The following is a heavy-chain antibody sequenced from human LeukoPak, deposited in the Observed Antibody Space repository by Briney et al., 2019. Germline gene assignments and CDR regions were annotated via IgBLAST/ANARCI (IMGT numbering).Heavy chain of an antibody. J-gene: IGHJ4*02. V-gene: IGHV4-34*01. Sequence: SETLSLTCAVYGRSFSGYYWSWIRQPPGKGLEWIGSIYYSGSTYYNPSLKSRVTISVDTSKNQFSLKLSSVTAADTAVYYCARPHYYGSGYYFDYWGQGTLVTVSS. CDR1: GRSFSGYY. CDR2: IYYSGST. CDR3: ARPHYYGSGYYFDY. D-gene: IGHD3-10*01.